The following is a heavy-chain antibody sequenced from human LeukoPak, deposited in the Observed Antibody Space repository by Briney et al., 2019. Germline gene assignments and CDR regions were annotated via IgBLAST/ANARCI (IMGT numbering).Heavy chain of an antibody. V-gene: IGHV1-24*01. CDR2: FDPEDGET. J-gene: IGHJ4*02. Sequence: ASVKVSCKVSGYTLTELSMHLVRQAPGKGLEWMGGFDPEDGETIYAQKFQGRVTMTEDTSTDTAYMELSSLRSEDTAVYYCATVLYSSSWTFDYWGQGTLVTVSS. D-gene: IGHD6-13*01. CDR1: GYTLTELS. CDR3: ATVLYSSSWTFDY.